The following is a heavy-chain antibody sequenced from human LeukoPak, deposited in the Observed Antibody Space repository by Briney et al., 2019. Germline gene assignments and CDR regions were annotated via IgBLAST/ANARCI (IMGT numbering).Heavy chain of an antibody. Sequence: ESGPGLVNPSQTLSLTCTVSGGSISSGDYYWSWIRQPPGKGLEWIGYIYYSGSTYYNPSLKSRVTISVDTSKNQFSLKLSSVTAADTAVYYCARDQTAYSGYDLHWFDPWGQGTLVTVSS. J-gene: IGHJ5*02. CDR2: IYYSGST. CDR3: ARDQTAYSGYDLHWFDP. V-gene: IGHV4-30-4*01. D-gene: IGHD5-12*01. CDR1: GGSISSGDYY.